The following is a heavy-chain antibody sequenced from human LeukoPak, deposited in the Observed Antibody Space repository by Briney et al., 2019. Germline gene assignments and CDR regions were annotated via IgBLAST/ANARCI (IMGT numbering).Heavy chain of an antibody. V-gene: IGHV3-48*04. D-gene: IGHD1-26*01. J-gene: IGHJ4*02. CDR2: ISSSSSTI. CDR3: ARELVVDY. Sequence: GGSLRLSCAASGFTFSSYSMKWVRQAPGKGLEWVSYISSSSSTIYYADSVKGRFTISRDNAKNSLYLQMNSLRAEDTAVYYCARELVVDYWGQGTLVTVSS. CDR1: GFTFSSYS.